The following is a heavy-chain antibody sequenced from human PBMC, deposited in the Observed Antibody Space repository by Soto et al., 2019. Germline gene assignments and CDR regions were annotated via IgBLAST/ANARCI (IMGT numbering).Heavy chain of an antibody. Sequence: PGGSLRLSCAASGFPFSLYDMHWVRHAPGKGLEWVAVLWFDGSNEYYADSVQGRFTISRDNSKNTLYLQMDSLRAEDTAVYYCAKVLYASESFDSEEAPYGMDVWGQGTTVTVSS. CDR1: GFPFSLYD. CDR3: AKVLYASESFDSEEAPYGMDV. CDR2: LWFDGSNE. D-gene: IGHD3-10*01. J-gene: IGHJ6*02. V-gene: IGHV3-33*06.